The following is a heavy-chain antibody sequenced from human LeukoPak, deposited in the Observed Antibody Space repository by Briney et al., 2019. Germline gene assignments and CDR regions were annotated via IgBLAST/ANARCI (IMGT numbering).Heavy chain of an antibody. CDR3: AKVSGFTTLVIGYNWFDP. CDR2: ISDSGGAT. CDR1: GFSFSTYG. V-gene: IGHV3-23*01. Sequence: PGGSLRLSCAASGFSFSTYGMTWVRQAPGKGLEWVSTISDSGGATYYADSVNGRFTISRDSSRNTLFLQMNSLRDEDTAVYYCAKVSGFTTLVIGYNWFDPWGQGTLVTASS. D-gene: IGHD5-18*01. J-gene: IGHJ5*02.